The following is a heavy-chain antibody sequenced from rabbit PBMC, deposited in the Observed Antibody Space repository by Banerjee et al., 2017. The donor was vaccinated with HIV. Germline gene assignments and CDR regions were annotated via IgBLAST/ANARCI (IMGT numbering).Heavy chain of an antibody. CDR2: IYNGDGST. V-gene: IGHV1S40*01. J-gene: IGHJ4*01. D-gene: IGHD4-1*01. CDR1: GFDFSSYG. CDR3: ARDRLAGYFFDL. Sequence: SLEESGGDLVKPGASLTLTCTASGFDFSSYGISWVRQAPGKGLEWIAYIYNGDGSTYYASWAKGRFTISKTSSTTVTLQMTSLTAADTATYFCARDRLAGYFFDLWGPGT.